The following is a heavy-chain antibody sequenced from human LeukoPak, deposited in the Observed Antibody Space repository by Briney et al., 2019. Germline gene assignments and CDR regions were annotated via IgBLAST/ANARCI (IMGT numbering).Heavy chain of an antibody. CDR3: AMWRYSNFDY. J-gene: IGHJ4*02. CDR2: TYYRSTWYN. Sequence: SQTLSLTCAISGDSVSSNSAAWTWIRQSPSRGLEWLGRTYYRSTWYNDYAVSVKSRITINLDTSKNQFSLQLNSVTPEDTAVYYCAMWRYSNFDYWGQGTLVTVSS. V-gene: IGHV6-1*01. D-gene: IGHD4-11*01. CDR1: GDSVSSNSAA.